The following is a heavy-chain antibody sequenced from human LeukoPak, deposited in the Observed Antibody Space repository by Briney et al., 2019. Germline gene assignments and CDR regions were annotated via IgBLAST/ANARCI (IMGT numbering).Heavy chain of an antibody. J-gene: IGHJ3*02. V-gene: IGHV3-23*01. D-gene: IGHD3-10*01. CDR3: AKDYAFSPRGAFDI. Sequence: GGTLRLSCAASGFTFSSYGMSWVRQAPGKGLEWVSAISGSGGSTYYADSVKGRFTISRDNSKNTLYLQMNSLRAEDTAVYYCAKDYAFSPRGAFDIWGQGTMVTVSS. CDR1: GFTFSSYG. CDR2: ISGSGGST.